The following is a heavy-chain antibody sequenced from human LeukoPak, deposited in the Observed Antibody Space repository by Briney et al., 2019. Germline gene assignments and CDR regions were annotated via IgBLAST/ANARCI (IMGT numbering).Heavy chain of an antibody. D-gene: IGHD5-18*01. CDR3: ARQIPGYSYADDAFDI. CDR1: GYRFTSYW. J-gene: IGHJ3*02. V-gene: IGHV5-51*01. Sequence: GESLQISCKGSGYRFTSYWIGWVRQMPGKGLEWMGIIYPGDSDTRYSPSFQGQVTISADKSISTAYLQWSSLKASDTAMYYCARQIPGYSYADDAFDIWGQGTMVTVSS. CDR2: IYPGDSDT.